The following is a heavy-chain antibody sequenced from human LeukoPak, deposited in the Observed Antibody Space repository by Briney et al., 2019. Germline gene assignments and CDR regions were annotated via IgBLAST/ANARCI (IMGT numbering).Heavy chain of an antibody. V-gene: IGHV1-69*13. D-gene: IGHD6-13*01. Sequence: SVQVSCKASRGTFSRYAISGVRQAPGQGLAWMGGIIPNLGTASYPQKFQGRVTITADESTSTAYMELSSLRSEDTAVYYCASHIAAAGPTRDYYYGMDGWGQGTTVTVSS. CDR2: IIPNLGTA. CDR3: ASHIAAAGPTRDYYYGMDG. CDR1: RGTFSRYA. J-gene: IGHJ6*02.